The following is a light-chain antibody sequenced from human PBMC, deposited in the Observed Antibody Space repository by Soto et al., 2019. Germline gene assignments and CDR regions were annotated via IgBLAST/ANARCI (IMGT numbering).Light chain of an antibody. J-gene: IGLJ1*01. CDR1: SSDVGAYNY. Sequence: QSVLTQPASVSGSPGQSITISCTGTSSDVGAYNYVSWYQQHPGEDPKLIIYEVTNRPSGISNSFSGSKSGNTASLTISGLQVEDEADFYCSSCTTSNTCVLGTGTKVTVL. CDR2: EVT. CDR3: SSCTTSNTCV. V-gene: IGLV2-14*01.